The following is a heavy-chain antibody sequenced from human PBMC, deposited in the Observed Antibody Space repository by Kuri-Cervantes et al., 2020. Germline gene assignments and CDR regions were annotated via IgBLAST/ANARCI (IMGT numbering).Heavy chain of an antibody. CDR3: ARYCSSTSCYDWFDP. J-gene: IGHJ5*02. V-gene: IGHV4-30-4*01. D-gene: IGHD2-2*01. CDR2: IYYSGST. CDR1: GGSISTGDHY. Sequence: SCTVSGGSISTGDHYWSWIRQPPGKGLEWIGYIYYSGSTYYNPSLKSRVTISVDTSKNQFSLKLSSVTAADTAVYYCARYCSSTSCYDWFDPWGQGTLVTVSS.